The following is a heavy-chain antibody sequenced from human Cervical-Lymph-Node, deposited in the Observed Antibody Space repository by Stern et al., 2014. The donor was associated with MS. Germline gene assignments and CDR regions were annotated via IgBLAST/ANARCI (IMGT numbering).Heavy chain of an antibody. J-gene: IGHJ4*02. D-gene: IGHD1-7*01. CDR2: IWYDGNKK. CDR3: ARGNWNYEGMGY. V-gene: IGHV3-33*01. CDR1: GFTFSNYG. Sequence: QVHLVESGGGVVQPGRSLRLSCAASGFTFSNYGMHWVRQVPGKGLEWLAVIWYDGNKKYYADSVKGRFTISRDNSKNTLFLQMSSLTAEDTALYYCARGNWNYEGMGYWGQGTLVTVSS.